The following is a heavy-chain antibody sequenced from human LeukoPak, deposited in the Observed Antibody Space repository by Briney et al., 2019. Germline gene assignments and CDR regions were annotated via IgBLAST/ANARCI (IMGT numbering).Heavy chain of an antibody. CDR2: IKHDGGEK. CDR1: EFTLSSDW. J-gene: IGHJ3*01. CDR3: ARDRDYYGSLIYAYDAFDL. V-gene: IGHV3-7*03. Sequence: GGSLRLSCASSEFTLSSDWMSWGRQAPGKGLEWVANIKHDGGEKHSVDSVEGRFTISRDNAKNSLFLQMNSLRVEDTAVYYCARDRDYYGSLIYAYDAFDLWGQGAMVTVSS. D-gene: IGHD3-10*01.